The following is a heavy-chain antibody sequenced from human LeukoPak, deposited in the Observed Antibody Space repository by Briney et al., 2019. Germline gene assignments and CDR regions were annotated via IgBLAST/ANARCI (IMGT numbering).Heavy chain of an antibody. CDR2: IYYSGST. Sequence: SQTLSLTCTVSGDSISNINFYWSWIRQPPGKGLEWIGSIYYSGSTYYNPSLKSRVTISVDTSKNQFSLKLSSVTAADTAVYYCARNGIAAAGRGGWFDPWGQGTLVTVSS. CDR1: GDSISNINFY. V-gene: IGHV4-39*01. J-gene: IGHJ5*02. CDR3: ARNGIAAAGRGGWFDP. D-gene: IGHD6-13*01.